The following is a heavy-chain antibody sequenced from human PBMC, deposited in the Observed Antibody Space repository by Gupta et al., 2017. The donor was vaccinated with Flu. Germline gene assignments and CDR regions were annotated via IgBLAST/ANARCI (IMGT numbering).Heavy chain of an antibody. CDR3: ARSKGSSWRSPFDY. V-gene: IGHV3-21*01. Sequence: EVQLVESGGGLVKPGGSLRLSCAASGFTFSSYSMNWVRQAPGKGLEWVSSISSSSSYIYYADSVKGRFTISRDNAKNSLYLQMNSLRAEDTAVYYCARSKGSSWRSPFDYWGQGTLVTVSS. CDR2: ISSSSSYI. J-gene: IGHJ4*02. D-gene: IGHD6-13*01. CDR1: GFTFSSYS.